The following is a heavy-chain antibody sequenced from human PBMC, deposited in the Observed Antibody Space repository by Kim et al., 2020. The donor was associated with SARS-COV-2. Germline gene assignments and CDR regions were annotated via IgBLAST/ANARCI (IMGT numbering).Heavy chain of an antibody. Sequence: TFYADLVQGRFTISKDNSKDTMHLQLNSLRADDTAVYYCVKDSDSGWYHAYWGQGTLVTVSS. D-gene: IGHD6-19*01. CDR3: VKDSDSGWYHAY. CDR2: T. J-gene: IGHJ4*02. V-gene: IGHV3-64D*09.